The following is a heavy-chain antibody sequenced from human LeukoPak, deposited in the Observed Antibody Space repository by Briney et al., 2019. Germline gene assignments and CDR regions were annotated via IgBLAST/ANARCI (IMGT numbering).Heavy chain of an antibody. CDR2: IYYSGST. CDR3: ARQEWELPPSDY. D-gene: IGHD1-26*01. Sequence: SETLSLTCTVSGGSISSSSYYWGWIRQPPGKGLEWIGSIYYSGSTYYNPSLKSRVTISVDTSKNQFSLKLSSVTAADTAVYYCARQEWELPPSDYWGQGTLVTVSS. CDR1: GGSISSSSYY. J-gene: IGHJ4*02. V-gene: IGHV4-39*01.